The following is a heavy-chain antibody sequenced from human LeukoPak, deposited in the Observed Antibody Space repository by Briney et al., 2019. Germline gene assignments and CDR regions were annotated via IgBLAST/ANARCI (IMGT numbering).Heavy chain of an antibody. Sequence: ASVKVSCKASGYTFTGYYMHWVRQAPGQGLEWMGWINPNSGGTNYAQKFQGRVTMTRDTSISTAYMELSRLRSDDTAVYYCARAAPVVVAATSYWGQGTLVTVSS. CDR3: ARAAPVVVAATSY. CDR1: GYTFTGYY. D-gene: IGHD2-15*01. J-gene: IGHJ4*02. CDR2: INPNSGGT. V-gene: IGHV1-2*02.